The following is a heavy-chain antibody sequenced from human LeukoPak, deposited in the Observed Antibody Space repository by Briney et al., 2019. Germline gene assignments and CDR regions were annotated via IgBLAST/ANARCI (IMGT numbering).Heavy chain of an antibody. Sequence: PGGSLRLSCAAPGFTFSSYSMNWVRPAPGKGLEWVSFIRSSSSDIDYADSVKGRFTISRDNAKNSLYLQMDSLRAEDTAVYYCARVRSGSLDYWGQGTLVTVSS. CDR1: GFTFSSYS. CDR3: ARVRSGSLDY. D-gene: IGHD1-26*01. V-gene: IGHV3-21*01. CDR2: IRSSSSDI. J-gene: IGHJ4*02.